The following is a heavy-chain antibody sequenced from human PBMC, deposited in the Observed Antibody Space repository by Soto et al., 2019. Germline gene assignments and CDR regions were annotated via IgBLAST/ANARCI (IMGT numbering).Heavy chain of an antibody. V-gene: IGHV4-31*03. D-gene: IGHD5-18*01. CDR3: ARERVSYGFDY. CDR2: IYYSGST. J-gene: IGHJ4*02. Sequence: QVQLQESGPGLVKPSQTLSLTCTVSGGSISSGGYYWSWIRQHPGKGLEWIGYIYYSGSTYYNPSLKSRVTISVDTSKNQLSLKLSSVTAADKAVYYCARERVSYGFDYWGQGTLVTVSS. CDR1: GGSISSGGYY.